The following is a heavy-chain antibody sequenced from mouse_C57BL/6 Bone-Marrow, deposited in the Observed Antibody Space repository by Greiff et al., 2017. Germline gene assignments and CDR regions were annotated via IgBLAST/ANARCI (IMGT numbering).Heavy chain of an antibody. D-gene: IGHD2-2*01. Sequence: VQLQQSGAELVRPGASVKLSCTASGFNIKDDYMHWVKQRPEQGLEWIGWIDPANGDTEYASKFPGKDTITADTSSNPAYLQLSSLTAEVTAVYYCAAGYYFDYWGQGTTLTVSS. V-gene: IGHV14-4*01. CDR1: GFNIKDDY. J-gene: IGHJ2*01. CDR3: AAGYYFDY. CDR2: IDPANGDT.